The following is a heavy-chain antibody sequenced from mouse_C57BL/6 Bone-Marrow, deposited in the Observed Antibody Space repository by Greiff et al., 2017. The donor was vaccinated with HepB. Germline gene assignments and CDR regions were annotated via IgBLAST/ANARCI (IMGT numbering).Heavy chain of an antibody. V-gene: IGHV5-4*01. CDR1: GFTFSSYS. CDR2: ISDGGSYT. J-gene: IGHJ4*01. CDR3: ARYLLRAMDY. D-gene: IGHD2-1*01. Sequence: EVQRVESGGGLVKPGGSLKLSCAASGFTFSSYSMSWVRQTPEKRLEWVATISDGGSYTYYPDNVKGRFTISKDNAKNNLYLQMSRLKSEDTAMYYCARYLLRAMDYWGQGTSVTVSA.